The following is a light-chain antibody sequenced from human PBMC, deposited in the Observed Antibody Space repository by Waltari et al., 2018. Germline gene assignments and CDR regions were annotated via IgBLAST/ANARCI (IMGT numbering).Light chain of an antibody. CDR1: QTISSY. CDR2: AAS. Sequence: DIVMTQSPSSLSASVGDRVSITCRTSQTISSYLNWYKQKPGKAPNLLIYAASSLQSGVPSRFSGSGSGTDFTLTISSLQSEDFATYYCQQTYSTPRTFGQGTKVEVK. CDR3: QQTYSTPRT. J-gene: IGKJ1*01. V-gene: IGKV1-39*01.